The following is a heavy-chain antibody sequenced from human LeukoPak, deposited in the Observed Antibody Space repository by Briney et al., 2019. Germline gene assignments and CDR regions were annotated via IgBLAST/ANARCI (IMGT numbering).Heavy chain of an antibody. V-gene: IGHV1-18*01. J-gene: IGHJ4*02. D-gene: IGHD3-10*01. CDR3: ARDHEDVYGSGSYKL. CDR1: GYPFISYG. Sequence: ASVKVSCKAAGYPFISYGISWVRQAPGQGLEWMGWISAYNGKTEFAQRFQDRVTMTTDTSTTTAYMELRRLRSDDTAMYYCARDHEDVYGSGSYKLWGQGTPVTVSS. CDR2: ISAYNGKT.